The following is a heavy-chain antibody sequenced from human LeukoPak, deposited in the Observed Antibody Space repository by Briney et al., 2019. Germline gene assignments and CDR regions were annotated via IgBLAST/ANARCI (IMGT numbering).Heavy chain of an antibody. CDR2: IYYSGST. D-gene: IGHD3-9*01. V-gene: IGHV4-59*01. J-gene: IGHJ3*02. Sequence: PSETLSLTCTVSGGSISSYYWSWIRQPPGKGLEWIGYIYYSGSTNYNPSLKSRVTISVDTSKNQFSLKLSSVTAADTAVYYCARVRIAGHYDILVRIDAFDIWGQGTMVTVSS. CDR1: GGSISSYY. CDR3: ARVRIAGHYDILVRIDAFDI.